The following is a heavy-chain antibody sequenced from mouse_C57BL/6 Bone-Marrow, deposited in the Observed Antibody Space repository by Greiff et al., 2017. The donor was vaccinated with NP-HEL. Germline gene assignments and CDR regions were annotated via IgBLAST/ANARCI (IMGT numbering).Heavy chain of an antibody. V-gene: IGHV3-6*01. CDR2: ISYDGSN. CDR1: GYSITSGYY. Sequence: EVKLQESGPGLVKPSQSLSLTCSVTGYSITSGYYWNWIRQFPGNKLEWMGYISYDGSNNYNPSLKNRISITRDTSKNQFFLKLNSVTTEDTATYYCARDYYYGSSYYFDYWGQGTTLTVSS. D-gene: IGHD1-1*01. CDR3: ARDYYYGSSYYFDY. J-gene: IGHJ2*01.